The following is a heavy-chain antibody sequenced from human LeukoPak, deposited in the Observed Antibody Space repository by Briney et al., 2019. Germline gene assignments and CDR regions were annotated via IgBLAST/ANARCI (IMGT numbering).Heavy chain of an antibody. Sequence: ASVKVSCKASGYTFTGYYMHWVRQAPGQGLEWMAWINPTSGGTNYGQKFLGRVTVTRDTSISTAYMEVSSLRSDDTAVYYCARSPDILTGENFDYWGQGTLVTVSS. J-gene: IGHJ4*02. CDR1: GYTFTGYY. CDR2: INPTSGGT. D-gene: IGHD3-9*01. CDR3: ARSPDILTGENFDY. V-gene: IGHV1-2*02.